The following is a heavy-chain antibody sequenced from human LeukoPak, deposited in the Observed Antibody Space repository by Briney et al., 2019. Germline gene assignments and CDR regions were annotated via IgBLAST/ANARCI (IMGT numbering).Heavy chain of an antibody. J-gene: IGHJ4*02. CDR3: AKENPVGGTNYFDY. CDR1: GFTLSSYP. V-gene: IGHV3-23*01. CDR2: ITGSGDST. Sequence: PGGSLRLSCAASGFTLSSYPMSWVRQAPGKGLEWVSAITGSGDSTFYADPVKGRFTISRDNSKNTLHLQMNTLRAEDTAVYYCAKENPVGGTNYFDYWGQGTLVSVSS. D-gene: IGHD1-26*01.